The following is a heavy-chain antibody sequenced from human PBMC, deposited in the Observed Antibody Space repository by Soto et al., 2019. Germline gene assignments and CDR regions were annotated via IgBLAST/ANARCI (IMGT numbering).Heavy chain of an antibody. D-gene: IGHD3-10*01. CDR3: ARDSTLYGSGIGY. CDR1: GFTFSSYG. Sequence: GGSLRLSCAASGFTFSSYGMHWVRQAPGKGLEWVAVIWYDGSNKYYADSVKGRFTISRDNSKNTLYLQMNSLRAEDTAVYYCARDSTLYGSGIGYWGQGTLVTVSS. V-gene: IGHV3-33*01. CDR2: IWYDGSNK. J-gene: IGHJ4*02.